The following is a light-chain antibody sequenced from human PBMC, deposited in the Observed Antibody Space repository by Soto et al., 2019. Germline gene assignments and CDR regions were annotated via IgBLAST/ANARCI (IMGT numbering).Light chain of an antibody. Sequence: EIVMTQSPGTLSVSPGETATLSYKASQSVSNYLAWYQQKPGQAPRLLMYGASTRDTGVPARFSGSGFGTEFTVTISSLQSGDFAVYYCQQYYDRPRPTFGGGTKVEI. CDR3: QQYYDRPRPT. CDR2: GAS. V-gene: IGKV3-15*01. J-gene: IGKJ4*01. CDR1: QSVSNY.